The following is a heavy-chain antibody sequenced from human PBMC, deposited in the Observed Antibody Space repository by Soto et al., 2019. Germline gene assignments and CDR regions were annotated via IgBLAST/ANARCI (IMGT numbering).Heavy chain of an antibody. CDR1: GGSISSYY. CDR3: ARGRISVAGRYFDY. CDR2: ISYSGGT. Sequence: SETLSLTCTVSGGSISSYYWSWIRQPPGKGLEWIGHISYSGGTSYNPSLQSRITMSVDTSRIQFSLRLSSVTAADTAVYYCARGRISVAGRYFDYWGQGTLVTVSS. J-gene: IGHJ4*02. D-gene: IGHD6-19*01. V-gene: IGHV4-59*12.